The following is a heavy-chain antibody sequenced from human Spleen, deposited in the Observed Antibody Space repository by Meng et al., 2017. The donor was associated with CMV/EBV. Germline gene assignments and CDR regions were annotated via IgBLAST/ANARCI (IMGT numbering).Heavy chain of an antibody. Sequence: KASGYNVTCEVINWVREAAGQGLEWMEWISAYNVNTNYAQKFQGRVTMTTDTSTSTVYMELRSLTSDDTAVYYCARGIAAVSTVFDYWGQGTLVTVSS. CDR2: ISAYNVNT. V-gene: IGHV1-18*01. J-gene: IGHJ4*02. CDR3: ARGIAAVSTVFDY. D-gene: IGHD6-13*01. CDR1: GYNVTCEV.